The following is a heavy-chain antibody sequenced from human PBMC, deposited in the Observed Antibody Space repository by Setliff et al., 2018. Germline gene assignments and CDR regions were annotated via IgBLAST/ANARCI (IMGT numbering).Heavy chain of an antibody. CDR3: ARRETYYNFWSGYYAY. CDR1: GGSISSSSYY. J-gene: IGHJ4*02. D-gene: IGHD3-3*01. V-gene: IGHV4-39*07. Sequence: SETLSVTCTVSGGSISSSSYYWGWIRQPPGKGLEWIGSIYYSGSTYYNPSLKSRVTISVDTSKNQFSLKLSSVTAADTAVYYCARRETYYNFWSGYYAYWGQGTLVTVSS. CDR2: IYYSGST.